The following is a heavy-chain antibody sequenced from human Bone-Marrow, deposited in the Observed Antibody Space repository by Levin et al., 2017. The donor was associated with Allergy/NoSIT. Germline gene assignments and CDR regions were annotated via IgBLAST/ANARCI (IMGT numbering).Heavy chain of an antibody. CDR1: GFTVSSHY. CDR2: IYSGGST. V-gene: IGHV3-53*01. Sequence: GESLKISCAASGFTVSSHYMSWVRQAPGKGLEWVSVIYSGGSTYYADSVKGRFTISRDNSKNTLYLQMNSLRAEDTAVYYCARDWPYGSGSYWGQGTLVTVSS. J-gene: IGHJ4*02. CDR3: ARDWPYGSGSY. D-gene: IGHD3-10*01.